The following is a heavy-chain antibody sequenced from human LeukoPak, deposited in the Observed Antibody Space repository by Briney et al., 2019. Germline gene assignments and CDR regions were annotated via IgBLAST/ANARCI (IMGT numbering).Heavy chain of an antibody. CDR2: IYYSGST. Sequence: SETLSLTCTVSGGSISSYYWSWIRQPPGKGLEWIGYIYYSGSTNYNPSLKSRVTISVDTSKNQFSLKLSSVTAADTAVYYCARGGLGRYWYFDLWGRGTLVTVSS. D-gene: IGHD3-9*01. J-gene: IGHJ2*01. CDR3: ARGGLGRYWYFDL. V-gene: IGHV4-59*12. CDR1: GGSISSYY.